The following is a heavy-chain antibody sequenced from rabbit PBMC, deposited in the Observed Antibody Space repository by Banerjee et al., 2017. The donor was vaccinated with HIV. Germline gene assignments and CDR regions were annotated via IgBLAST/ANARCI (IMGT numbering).Heavy chain of an antibody. CDR1: GFSFSSGYD. Sequence: QQLVESGGGLVKPGASLTLTCKASGFSFSSGYDMCWVRQAPGKGLEWIACIYTGDGNTYYASWAKGRFTISKTSTTVTLQMTSLTAADTATYFCARWLVGYAIKLWGQGTLVTVS. CDR2: IYTGDGNT. V-gene: IGHV1S40*01. D-gene: IGHD4-1*01. CDR3: ARWLVGYAIKL. J-gene: IGHJ3*01.